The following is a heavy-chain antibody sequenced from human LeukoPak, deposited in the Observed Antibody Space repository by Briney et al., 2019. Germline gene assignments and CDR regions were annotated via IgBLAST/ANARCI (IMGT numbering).Heavy chain of an antibody. CDR1: GFTFSSYW. Sequence: PGGSLRLSCAASGFTFSSYWMSWVRQAPWKGLEWVGFVRSKAYGATTEYAASLKDRFTISRDDSKSIAYLQVNSLKTEDTAVYYCTRILLKWELPGSDAFDIWGEGTMVTVSS. V-gene: IGHV3-49*04. CDR2: VRSKAYGATT. CDR3: TRILLKWELPGSDAFDI. J-gene: IGHJ3*02. D-gene: IGHD1-26*01.